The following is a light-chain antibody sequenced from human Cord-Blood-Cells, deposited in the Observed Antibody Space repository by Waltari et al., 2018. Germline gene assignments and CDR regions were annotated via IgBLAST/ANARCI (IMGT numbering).Light chain of an antibody. CDR3: QVWDSSSDHRYV. CDR2: YDS. V-gene: IGLV3-21*04. J-gene: IGLJ1*01. Sequence: SYVLTQPPSVSVAPGKTARITCGGNNIGSKSVHWYQQKPGQAPVLVIYYDSDRPSGIPEGCSGSNSGNTATLTISRVEAGDEADYYCQVWDSSSDHRYVFGTGTKVTVL. CDR1: NIGSKS.